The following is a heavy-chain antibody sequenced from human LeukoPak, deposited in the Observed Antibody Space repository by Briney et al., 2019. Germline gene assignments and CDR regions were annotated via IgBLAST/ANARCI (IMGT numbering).Heavy chain of an antibody. V-gene: IGHV3-9*01. CDR3: AKGKRAMSSSYYYFDY. Sequence: GGSLRLSCAASGFTFDDYAMHWVRQAPGKGLEWVSGISWNSGSIGYADSVKGRFTISRDNAKNSLYLQMNSLRAEDTALYYCAKGKRAMSSSYYYFDYWGQGTLVTVSS. D-gene: IGHD6-6*01. J-gene: IGHJ4*02. CDR2: ISWNSGSI. CDR1: GFTFDDYA.